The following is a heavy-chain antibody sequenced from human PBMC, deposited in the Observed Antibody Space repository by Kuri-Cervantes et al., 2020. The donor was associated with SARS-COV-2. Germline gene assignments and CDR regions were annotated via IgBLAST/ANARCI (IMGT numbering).Heavy chain of an antibody. CDR1: GYTFTDYY. J-gene: IGHJ4*02. Sequence: ASVKVSCKASGYTFTDYYINWVRLAPGQGLEWMGWINHNSGGTDYAQRYQGWVTMTRDTSTRTAFMELNRLTSDDTAVYFCARGGKHHHILRFLESFHFDSWGQGTLVTVSS. CDR2: INHNSGGT. V-gene: IGHV1-2*04. D-gene: IGHD3-3*01. CDR3: ARGGKHHHILRFLESFHFDS.